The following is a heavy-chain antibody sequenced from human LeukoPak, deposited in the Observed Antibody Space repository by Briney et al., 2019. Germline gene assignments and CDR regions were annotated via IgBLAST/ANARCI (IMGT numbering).Heavy chain of an antibody. J-gene: IGHJ3*02. Sequence: PSQTLSLTCTVSGGSISSGGYYWSWIRQPAGKGLQWIGRIYTSGSTNYNPSLKSRVTMSVDTSKNQFSLKLSSVTAADTAVYYCARDSDEDAFDIWGQGTMVTVSS. CDR1: GGSISSGGYY. CDR3: ARDSDEDAFDI. CDR2: IYTSGST. V-gene: IGHV4-61*02.